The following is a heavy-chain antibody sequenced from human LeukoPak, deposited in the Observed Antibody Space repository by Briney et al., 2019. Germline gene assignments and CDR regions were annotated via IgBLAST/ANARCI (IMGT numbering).Heavy chain of an antibody. V-gene: IGHV3-7*01. CDR2: IRQDGSER. CDR1: GFTLSGYE. J-gene: IGHJ4*02. CDR3: ARDWGSTGYDLYDS. D-gene: IGHD5-12*01. Sequence: GGSLRLSCAASGFTLSGYEMNWVRQAPGKGLEWVAHIRQDGSERHYVDSVKDRFTISRDNAKNSLDLQMDSLRAEDTAVYYCARDWGSTGYDLYDSWGQGTLVTVSS.